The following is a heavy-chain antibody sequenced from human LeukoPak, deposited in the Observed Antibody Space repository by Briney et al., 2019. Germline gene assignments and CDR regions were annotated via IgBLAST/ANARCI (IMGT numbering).Heavy chain of an antibody. CDR3: AKGRGGSSSYYFDY. D-gene: IGHD6-6*01. CDR1: GFTFSSSG. V-gene: IGHV3-30*18. J-gene: IGHJ4*02. CDR2: ISYDGSNK. Sequence: GGSLRLSCAASGFTFSSSGMHWVRQAPGKGLEWVAVISYDGSNKYYADSVKGRFTISRDNSKNTLYLQMNSLRAEDTAVYYCAKGRGGSSSYYFDYWGQETLVTVSS.